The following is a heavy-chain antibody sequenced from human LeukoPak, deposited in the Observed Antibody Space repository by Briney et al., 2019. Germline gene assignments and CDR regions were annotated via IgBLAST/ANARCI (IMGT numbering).Heavy chain of an antibody. D-gene: IGHD1-26*01. CDR2: MIPNSGNT. CDR1: GYTFTSYD. Sequence: ASVKVSCKASGYTFTSYDINWVRQATGQGLEWMGWMIPNSGNTGYAQKFQGRVTMTRNTSISTAYMELSSLRSEDTAVYYCARPFSGSYHPPHYWGQGTLVTVSS. CDR3: ARPFSGSYHPPHY. V-gene: IGHV1-8*01. J-gene: IGHJ4*02.